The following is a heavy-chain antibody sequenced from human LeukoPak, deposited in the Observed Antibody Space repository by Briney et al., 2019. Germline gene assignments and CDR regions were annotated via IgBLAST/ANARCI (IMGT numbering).Heavy chain of an antibody. J-gene: IGHJ4*02. CDR2: IIDSGST. CDR1: GGSFSGYY. D-gene: IGHD3-3*01. CDR3: ARGLASGYPPIPFDY. Sequence: PSETLSLTCAVYGGSFSGYYWTWIRQPPGTGLEWIGEIIDSGSTNYNSSLKSRVTISVDTSKNQFSLNLSSVTAADTAVYYCARGLASGYPPIPFDYWGQGTLVTVSS. V-gene: IGHV4-34*12.